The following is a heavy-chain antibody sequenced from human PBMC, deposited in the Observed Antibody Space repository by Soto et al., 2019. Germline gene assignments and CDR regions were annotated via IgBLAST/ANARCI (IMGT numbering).Heavy chain of an antibody. D-gene: IGHD2-15*01. Sequence: QVQLVQSGAEVTKPGSSVKVSCKASGGTFSSYAISWVRQAPGQGLEWMGGIIPIFGTANYAQKFQGRVTITADESTSTAYMELSSLRSEDTAVYYCARDPGYCSGGSCSSANWFDPWGQGTLVTVSS. J-gene: IGHJ5*02. V-gene: IGHV1-69*01. CDR1: GGTFSSYA. CDR3: ARDPGYCSGGSCSSANWFDP. CDR2: IIPIFGTA.